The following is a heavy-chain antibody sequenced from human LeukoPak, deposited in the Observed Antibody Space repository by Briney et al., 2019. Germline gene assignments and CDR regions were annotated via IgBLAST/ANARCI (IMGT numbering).Heavy chain of an antibody. J-gene: IGHJ4*02. Sequence: GGSLRLSCAASGFTFSSYGMHWVRQAPGKGLEWVAVISYDGSNKYYADSVKGRFTISRDNSKNTLYLQMNSLRAEDTAVYYCAKVIFETSSGYVFDYWGQGTLVTVPS. CDR1: GFTFSSYG. D-gene: IGHD6-19*01. V-gene: IGHV3-30*18. CDR2: ISYDGSNK. CDR3: AKVIFETSSGYVFDY.